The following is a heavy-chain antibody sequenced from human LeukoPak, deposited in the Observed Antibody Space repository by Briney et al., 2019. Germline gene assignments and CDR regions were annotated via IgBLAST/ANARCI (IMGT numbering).Heavy chain of an antibody. D-gene: IGHD2-2*01. CDR3: ASFGGYCSSTSCYNYFGP. Sequence: GGSLRLSCAASGFTFSSYWMSWVRQAPGKGLEWVANIKQDGSEKYYVDSVKGRFTISRDNAENSLFLQMNSLRAEDTAVYYCASFGGYCSSTSCYNYFGPRGQGTLVTVSS. V-gene: IGHV3-7*01. CDR1: GFTFSSYW. CDR2: IKQDGSEK. J-gene: IGHJ5*02.